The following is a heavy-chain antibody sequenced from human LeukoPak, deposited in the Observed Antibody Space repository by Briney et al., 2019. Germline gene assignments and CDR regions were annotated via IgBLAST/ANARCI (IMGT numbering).Heavy chain of an antibody. CDR2: ISYDGTNK. CDR3: ARGYYDILTGFYHY. J-gene: IGHJ4*02. V-gene: IGHV3-30*04. D-gene: IGHD3-9*01. CDR1: GFTFNYYA. Sequence: GGSLRLSCAASGFTFNYYAMHWVRQAPGKGLEWVAVISYDGTNKYYADSVKGRFTISRGNSKNTLYLQMSSLRAEDTSIYYCARGYYDILTGFYHYWGQGTLVTVSS.